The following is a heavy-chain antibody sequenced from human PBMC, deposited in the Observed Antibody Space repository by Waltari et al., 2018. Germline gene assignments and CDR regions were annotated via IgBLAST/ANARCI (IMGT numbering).Heavy chain of an antibody. CDR3: ARGGPSGSYYWVYYYYMDV. D-gene: IGHD1-26*01. CDR1: GYTVTSDD. Sequence: QVQLVQSGAEVKKPGASVKVSCKASGYTVTSDDINWVRQATGQGLEWIGWMNPNSGNTGYAQKFQGRVTMTRNTSISTAYMELSSLRSEDTAVYYCARGGPSGSYYWVYYYYMDVWGKGTTVTVSS. J-gene: IGHJ6*03. CDR2: MNPNSGNT. V-gene: IGHV1-8*01.